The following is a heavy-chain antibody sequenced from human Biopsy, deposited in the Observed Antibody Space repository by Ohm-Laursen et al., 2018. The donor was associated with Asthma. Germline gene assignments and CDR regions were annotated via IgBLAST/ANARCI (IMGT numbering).Heavy chain of an antibody. D-gene: IGHD6-19*01. CDR1: GDSISTTNY. CDR2: VYYSGTS. CDR3: ARHWSGNGWQDMYNYFDP. V-gene: IGHV4-39*01. Sequence: GTLSLTCSVSGDSISTTNYWSWIRRPPGKRLEWIGSVYYSGTSYYNPSLKGRLTISVDTSKNQFSLNLGSLTAADTAVYYCARHWSGNGWQDMYNYFDPWGRGTLVTVSS. J-gene: IGHJ5*02.